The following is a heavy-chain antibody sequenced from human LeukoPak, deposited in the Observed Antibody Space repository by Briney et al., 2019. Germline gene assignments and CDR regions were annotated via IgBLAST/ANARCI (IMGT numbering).Heavy chain of an antibody. D-gene: IGHD3-10*01. J-gene: IGHJ6*02. Sequence: GGSLRLSCAASGFTFSSYAMSWVRQAPGKGLEWVSAISGSGGSTYYADSVKGRFTISRDNSKNTLYLQMNSLRAEDTAVYYCAKAIYYGPTGYHYGMDVWGQGTTVTVSS. CDR1: GFTFSSYA. CDR3: AKAIYYGPTGYHYGMDV. V-gene: IGHV3-23*01. CDR2: ISGSGGST.